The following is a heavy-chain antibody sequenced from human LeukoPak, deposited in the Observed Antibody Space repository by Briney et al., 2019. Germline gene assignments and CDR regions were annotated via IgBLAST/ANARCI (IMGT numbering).Heavy chain of an antibody. CDR1: GFTFDDYA. Sequence: PGGSLRLSCAASGFTFDDYAMHWVRQAPGKGLEWLSYISRSSSTIYYADSVKGRFTISRDNAKNSLYLQMNSLRAEDTAVYYCATHYYFRGDAFDIWGQGTLVTVSS. V-gene: IGHV3-48*04. CDR2: ISRSSSTI. D-gene: IGHD3-10*02. CDR3: ATHYYFRGDAFDI. J-gene: IGHJ3*02.